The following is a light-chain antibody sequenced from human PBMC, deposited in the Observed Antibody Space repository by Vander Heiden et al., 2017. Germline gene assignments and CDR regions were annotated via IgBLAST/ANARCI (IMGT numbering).Light chain of an antibody. Sequence: QSVLTQPPSVSGAPGQRVTISCTGSSSNIGADYDVHWYQQLPGTAPKLLIHANTHRPSGVPDRFSGSRSDSSASLAITGLQTEDEADYYCLSYDNRLSGVFGGGTKLTVL. V-gene: IGLV1-40*01. CDR2: ANT. J-gene: IGLJ2*01. CDR3: LSYDNRLSGV. CDR1: SSNIGADYD.